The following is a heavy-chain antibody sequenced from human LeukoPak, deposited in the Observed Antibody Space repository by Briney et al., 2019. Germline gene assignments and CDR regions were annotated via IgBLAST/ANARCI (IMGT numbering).Heavy chain of an antibody. D-gene: IGHD6-13*01. CDR2: IYYSGST. CDR3: ARGTAVYSSSNPVPYYYYGMDV. Sequence: SETLSLTCTVSGGSISSYYWSWIRQPPGKGLEWIGYIYYSGSTNYNPSLKSRVTISVDTSKNQFSLRLSSVTAADTAVYYCARGTAVYSSSNPVPYYYYGMDVWGQGTTVTVSS. CDR1: GGSISSYY. J-gene: IGHJ6*02. V-gene: IGHV4-59*01.